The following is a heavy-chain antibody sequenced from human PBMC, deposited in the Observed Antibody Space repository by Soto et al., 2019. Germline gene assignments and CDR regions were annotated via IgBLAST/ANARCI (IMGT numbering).Heavy chain of an antibody. D-gene: IGHD2-8*01. J-gene: IGHJ6*02. CDR3: ARRNAIGYYYYGMDV. CDR1: GYSFTSYW. Sequence: GSLKISCKGSGYSFTSYWIGWVRQMPGKGLEWMGIIYPGDSDTKYSPSFEGQVTISADKSISTAYLQWSSLKASDTAMYYCARRNAIGYYYYGMDVWGQGTTVTVSS. V-gene: IGHV5-51*01. CDR2: IYPGDSDT.